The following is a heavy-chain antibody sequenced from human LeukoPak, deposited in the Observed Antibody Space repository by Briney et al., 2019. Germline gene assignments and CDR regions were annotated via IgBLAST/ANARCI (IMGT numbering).Heavy chain of an antibody. V-gene: IGHV1-18*04. CDR3: AKDRLGLYFFDY. Sequence: ASVKVSCKASGYTFTSYGISWVRQAPGQGLEWMGWISAYNGNTNYAQKLQGRVTMTTDTSTSTAYMELRSLRFDDTAVYYCAKDRLGLYFFDYWGQGTLVTVSS. CDR2: ISAYNGNT. J-gene: IGHJ4*02. CDR1: GYTFTSYG. D-gene: IGHD3-3*02.